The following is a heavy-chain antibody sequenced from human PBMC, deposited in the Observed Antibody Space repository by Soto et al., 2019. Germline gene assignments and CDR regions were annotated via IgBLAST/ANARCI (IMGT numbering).Heavy chain of an antibody. CDR1: GGSISSSSYY. CDR3: ARGDPYSGYGW. D-gene: IGHD5-12*01. V-gene: IGHV4-39*07. Sequence: SETLSLTCTVSGGSISSSSYYWGWIRQPPGKGLEWIGEINYSGSTNYNPSLKSRVTISVDTSKNQFSLKLTSVTAADTAVYYCARGDPYSGYGWWGQGTLVTVS. CDR2: INYSGST. J-gene: IGHJ4*02.